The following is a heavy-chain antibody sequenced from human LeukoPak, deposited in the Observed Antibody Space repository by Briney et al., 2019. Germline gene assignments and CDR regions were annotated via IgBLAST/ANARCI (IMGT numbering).Heavy chain of an antibody. CDR1: GGSFSGYY. CDR3: ARRRITMVRGVTYYYGMDV. D-gene: IGHD3-10*01. V-gene: IGHV4-34*01. CDR2: INHSGST. J-gene: IGHJ6*04. Sequence: KASETLSLTCAVYGGSFSGYYWSWIRQPPGKGLEWIGEINHSGSTNYNPSLKSRVTISVDTSKNQFSLKLSSVTAADTAVYYCARRRITMVRGVTYYYGMDVWGKGTTVTVSS.